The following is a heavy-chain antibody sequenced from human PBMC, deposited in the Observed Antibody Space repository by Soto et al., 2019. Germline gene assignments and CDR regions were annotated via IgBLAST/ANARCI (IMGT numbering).Heavy chain of an antibody. Sequence: EVQLVESGGGLVKPGEYLRLSCAASGYTLTNGWMTWVRQAPGKGLEWVGRIRSKADGGTTDYSAPVKGRFTISRDDSKDTLYLQMNSLKDEDTAVYYCSTGRNRHGSDYWGPGTLVTVSS. CDR1: GYTLTNGW. V-gene: IGHV3-15*07. D-gene: IGHD3-10*01. J-gene: IGHJ4*02. CDR2: IRSKADGGTT. CDR3: STGRNRHGSDY.